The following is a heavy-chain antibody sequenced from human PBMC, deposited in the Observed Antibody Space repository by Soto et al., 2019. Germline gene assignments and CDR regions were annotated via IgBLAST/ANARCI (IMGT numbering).Heavy chain of an antibody. D-gene: IGHD2-2*01. CDR1: GGSISSSNW. CDR3: AGDCSSTSCLIPYYYYGMDV. J-gene: IGHJ6*02. CDR2: TYHSGST. Sequence: QVQLQESGPGLVKPSGTLSLTCAVSGGSISSSNWCSWVRQPPGKGLEWSGETYHSGSTNYNPSLKSGVSISVDKSKNQFSLKLSSVTAADTAVYYCAGDCSSTSCLIPYYYYGMDVWGQGTTVTVSS. V-gene: IGHV4-4*02.